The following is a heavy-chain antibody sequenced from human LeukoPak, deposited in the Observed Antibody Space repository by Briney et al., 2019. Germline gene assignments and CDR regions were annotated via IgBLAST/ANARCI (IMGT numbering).Heavy chain of an antibody. J-gene: IGHJ4*02. CDR2: ISGSSGNT. CDR3: AKGFDSYYDSTGYGASFSY. V-gene: IGHV3-23*01. D-gene: IGHD3-22*01. Sequence: GGSLRLSCAASGFTFSSYAMSWVRQAPGKGLEWVSAISGSSGNTYYADSVKGRFTISRDNSKNTLYLQMNNLRAEDTALYYCAKGFDSYYDSTGYGASFSYRGQGTLVTVSS. CDR1: GFTFSSYA.